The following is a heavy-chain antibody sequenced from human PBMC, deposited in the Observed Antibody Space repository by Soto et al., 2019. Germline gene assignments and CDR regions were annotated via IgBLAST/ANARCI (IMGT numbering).Heavy chain of an antibody. V-gene: IGHV4-61*01. Sequence: SETLSLTCTVSGGSVSSGSYYWSWIRQPPGKGLEWIGYIYYSGSTNYNPSLKSRVTISVDTSKNQFSLKLSSVTAADTAVYYCARAYYDTLTGYYGSFDYWGQGTLVTVSS. D-gene: IGHD3-9*01. J-gene: IGHJ4*02. CDR3: ARAYYDTLTGYYGSFDY. CDR1: GGSVSSGSYY. CDR2: IYYSGST.